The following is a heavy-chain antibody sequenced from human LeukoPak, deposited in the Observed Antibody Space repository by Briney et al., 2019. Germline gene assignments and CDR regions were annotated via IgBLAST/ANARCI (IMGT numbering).Heavy chain of an antibody. D-gene: IGHD1-1*01. V-gene: IGHV1-69*13. CDR2: IIPIFGTA. CDR1: GGTFSSYA. Sequence: ASVKVSCKASGGTFSSYAISLLRQAPGQGLEWMGGIIPIFGTANYAQKFQGRVTITADESTSTAYMELSSLRSEDTAVYYCARKQNGNWFDPWGQGTLVTVSS. J-gene: IGHJ5*02. CDR3: ARKQNGNWFDP.